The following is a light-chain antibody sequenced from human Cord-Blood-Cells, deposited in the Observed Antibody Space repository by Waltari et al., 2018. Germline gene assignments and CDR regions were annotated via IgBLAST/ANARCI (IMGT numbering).Light chain of an antibody. Sequence: EIVMTQSPATLSVSPGERATLSCRASPSVSSNLAWYQQKPGQAPRILIYGESTRATGIPARFSGSGSGTEFTLTISSLQSEDFAVYYCQQYNNWPLTFGGGTKVEIK. V-gene: IGKV3-15*01. J-gene: IGKJ4*01. CDR1: PSVSSN. CDR3: QQYNNWPLT. CDR2: GES.